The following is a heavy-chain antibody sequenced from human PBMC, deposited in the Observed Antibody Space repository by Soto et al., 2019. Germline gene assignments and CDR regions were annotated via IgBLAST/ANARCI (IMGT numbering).Heavy chain of an antibody. J-gene: IGHJ5*02. CDR1: GGTFSSYT. CDR3: ARDRQDIVVVPAAMGNWFDP. Sequence: ASVKVSCKASGGTFSSYTISWVRQAPGQGLEWMGRIIPILGIANYAQKFQGRVTITADKSTSTAYMELSSLRSEDTAVYYCARDRQDIVVVPAAMGNWFDPWGQGTLVTVSS. CDR2: IIPILGIA. D-gene: IGHD2-2*01. V-gene: IGHV1-69*04.